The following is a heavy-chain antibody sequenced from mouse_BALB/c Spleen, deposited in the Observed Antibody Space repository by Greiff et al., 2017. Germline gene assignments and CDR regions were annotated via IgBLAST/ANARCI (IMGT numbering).Heavy chain of an antibody. CDR3: ARWYYGSRNYFDY. CDR2: IYPYNGGT. CDR1: GYTFTDYN. Sequence: SGPELVKPGASVKISCKASGYTFTDYNMHWVKQSHGKSLEWIGYIYPYNGGTGYNQKFKSKATLTVDNSSSTAYMELRSLTSEDSAVYYCARWYYGSRNYFDYWGQGTTLTVSS. J-gene: IGHJ2*01. V-gene: IGHV1S29*02. D-gene: IGHD1-1*01.